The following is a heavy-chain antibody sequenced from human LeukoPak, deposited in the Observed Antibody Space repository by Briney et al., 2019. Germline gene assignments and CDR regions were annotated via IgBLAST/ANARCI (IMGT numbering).Heavy chain of an antibody. V-gene: IGHV1-2*02. D-gene: IGHD6-13*01. CDR1: GYTFTGYY. CDR3: ARVTSSSWSSYYYYYYMDV. Sequence: ASVKVSCKASGYTFTGYYMHWVRQAPGQGLEWMGWINPNSGGTNYAQKFQGRVTMTRDTSISTAYMELSSLRSEDTAVYYCARVTSSSWSSYYYYYYMDVWGKGTTVTVSS. J-gene: IGHJ6*03. CDR2: INPNSGGT.